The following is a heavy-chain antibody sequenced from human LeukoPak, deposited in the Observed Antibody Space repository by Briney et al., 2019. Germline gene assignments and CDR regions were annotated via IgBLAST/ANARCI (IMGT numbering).Heavy chain of an antibody. Sequence: SETLSLTCNVSGVSISSDKYYWSWIRQRPGKGLEWIGYMYYSGSTSYNPSLKSRVSISLDSPKNQFSLRLSSVTAADTAVYYCAREEEYSNYGRDWFDPWGQGTLVTVSS. D-gene: IGHD4-11*01. CDR3: AREEEYSNYGRDWFDP. V-gene: IGHV4-31*03. CDR1: GVSISSDKYY. J-gene: IGHJ5*02. CDR2: MYYSGST.